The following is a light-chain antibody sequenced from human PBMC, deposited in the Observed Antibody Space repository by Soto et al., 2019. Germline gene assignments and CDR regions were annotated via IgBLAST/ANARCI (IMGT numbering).Light chain of an antibody. CDR3: GTWDSSLSAGYV. CDR2: DNN. J-gene: IGLJ1*01. V-gene: IGLV1-51*01. CDR1: SSNIGNNY. Sequence: QSVLTQPPSVSAAPGQKVTISCSGSSSNIGNNYVSWYQQFPGTAPKLLIYDNNERPSGIADRFSGSKSGTSATLGITGLQTGDEADYYCGTWDSSLSAGYVFGTGTKVTVL.